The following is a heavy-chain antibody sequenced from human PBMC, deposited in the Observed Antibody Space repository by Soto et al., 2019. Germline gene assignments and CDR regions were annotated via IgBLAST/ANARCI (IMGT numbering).Heavy chain of an antibody. CDR3: ARGPADYDFWSGYTQYGMDV. D-gene: IGHD3-3*01. CDR2: IKQDGSEK. CDR1: GFTFSSYW. V-gene: IGHV3-7*01. J-gene: IGHJ6*02. Sequence: LRLSCAASGFTFSSYWMSWVRQAPGKGLEWVANIKQDGSEKYYVDSVKGRFTISRDNAKNSLYLQMNSLRAEDTAVYYCARGPADYDFWSGYTQYGMDVWGQGTTVTVSS.